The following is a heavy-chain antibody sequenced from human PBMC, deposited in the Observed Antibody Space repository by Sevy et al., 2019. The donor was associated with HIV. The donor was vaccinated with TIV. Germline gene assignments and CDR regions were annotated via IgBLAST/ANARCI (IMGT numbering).Heavy chain of an antibody. CDR2: ISGSSNYI. J-gene: IGHJ3*02. Sequence: GGSLRLSCVASGFTFSSYEMNWVRQAPGKGLEWVSSISGSSNYIYYADSVKGRFTISRDNAKNSLYLQMNSLRAEDTAVYYCARPYGSGSWEAFDIWGQGTMVTVSS. D-gene: IGHD3-10*01. CDR3: ARPYGSGSWEAFDI. V-gene: IGHV3-21*01. CDR1: GFTFSSYE.